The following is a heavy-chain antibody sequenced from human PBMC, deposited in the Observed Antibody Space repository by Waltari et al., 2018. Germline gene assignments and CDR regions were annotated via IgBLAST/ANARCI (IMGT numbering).Heavy chain of an antibody. CDR1: GGSFSGYY. CDR3: ARGGWTGGYDRAVAGYYFDY. CDR2: INHRGRT. V-gene: IGHV4-34*01. J-gene: IGHJ4*02. Sequence: QVQLQQWGAGLLKPSETLSLPCAVYGGSFSGYYWSWIRQPPGKGLEWIGEINHRGRTNYNPSLKSRVTISVDTSKNQFSLKLSSVTAADTAVYYCARGGWTGGYDRAVAGYYFDYWGQGTLVTVSS. D-gene: IGHD6-19*01.